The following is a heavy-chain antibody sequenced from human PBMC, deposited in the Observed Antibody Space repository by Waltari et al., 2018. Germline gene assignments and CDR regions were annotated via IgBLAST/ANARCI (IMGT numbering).Heavy chain of an antibody. J-gene: IGHJ4*02. D-gene: IGHD6-19*01. CDR2: INPNSGGT. CDR1: GYTFTGYY. Sequence: QVQLVQSGAEVKKPGASVKVSCKASGYTFTGYYMHWVRQAPGQGLEWMGRINPNSGGTNYAQKFQGRFTMTRDTSISTAYMELSRLRSDDTAVYYCAREIAVAHPNAFDYWGQGTLVTVSS. CDR3: AREIAVAHPNAFDY. V-gene: IGHV1-2*06.